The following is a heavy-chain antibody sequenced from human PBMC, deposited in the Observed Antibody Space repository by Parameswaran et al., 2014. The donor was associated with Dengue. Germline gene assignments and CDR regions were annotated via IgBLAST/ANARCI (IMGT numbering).Heavy chain of an antibody. V-gene: IGHV1-46*04. CDR2: INPSGGST. D-gene: IGHD2-15*01. Sequence: WVRQAPGQGLEWMGVINPSGGSTSYARKLQGRVTVTSVTSTSTVYMELSSVTAADTAVYYCARVKRDSLLFDYWGQGTLVTVSS. J-gene: IGHJ4*02. CDR3: ARVKRDSLLFDY.